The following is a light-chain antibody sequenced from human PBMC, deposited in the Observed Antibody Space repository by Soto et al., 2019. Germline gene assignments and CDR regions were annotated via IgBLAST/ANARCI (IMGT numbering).Light chain of an antibody. CDR1: QGVTTN. V-gene: IGKV3-15*01. CDR2: DVS. Sequence: EIITTQSPGTLSVSPGERATLSCRAAQGVTTNFAWYQQKSGQSPRLLIYDVSNRATGVPARFSGSGSETDFTLTISGLRSEDSAVYFCQQYNNWPFSFGQGTRLEIK. J-gene: IGKJ5*01. CDR3: QQYNNWPFS.